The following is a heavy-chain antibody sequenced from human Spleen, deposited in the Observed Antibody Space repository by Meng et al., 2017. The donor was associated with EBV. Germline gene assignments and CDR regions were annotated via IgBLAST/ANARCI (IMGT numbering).Heavy chain of an antibody. V-gene: IGHV3-30*03. D-gene: IGHD1-26*01. CDR3: ARDLSGRFDP. J-gene: IGHJ5*02. CDR1: GFTFSGYG. CDR2: LPSDGGNT. Sequence: VQLVGSGGGVVQPGRSLRLSCAASGFTFSGYGMFWVRQAPGKGPEWVAILPSDGGNTYYSDSVKGRFTISRDNSKKTLYLQMNSLRAEDSTVYYCARDLSGRFDPWGQGTLVTVSS.